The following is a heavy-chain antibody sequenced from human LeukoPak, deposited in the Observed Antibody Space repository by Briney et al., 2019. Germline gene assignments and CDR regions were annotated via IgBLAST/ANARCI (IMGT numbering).Heavy chain of an antibody. Sequence: GASVKVSCKASGYTFTGYYMHWVRLAPGQALEWMGWINPNSGGTNYAQKFQGRVTMTRDTSISTAYMELSRLRSDDTAVYYCARDRSYGDYDYYYGMDVWGQGTTVTVSS. CDR3: ARDRSYGDYDYYYGMDV. CDR2: INPNSGGT. J-gene: IGHJ6*02. D-gene: IGHD4-17*01. CDR1: GYTFTGYY. V-gene: IGHV1-2*02.